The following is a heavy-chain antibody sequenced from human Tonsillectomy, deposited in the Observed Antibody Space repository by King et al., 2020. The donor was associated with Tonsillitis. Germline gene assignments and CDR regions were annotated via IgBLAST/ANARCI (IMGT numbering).Heavy chain of an antibody. CDR3: ALSGNYDDY. CDR2: ISGSGGST. J-gene: IGHJ4*02. Sequence: VQLVESGGGLVQPGGSLRLSCVVSGFTFSTYAMSWVRQAPGKGLEWVSAISGSGGSTYYADSVKGRFTISRDNSKNKLYLQMNSLRAEDTAVYYCALSGNYDDYWGQGTLVTVSS. CDR1: GFTFSTYA. V-gene: IGHV3-23*04. D-gene: IGHD1-26*01.